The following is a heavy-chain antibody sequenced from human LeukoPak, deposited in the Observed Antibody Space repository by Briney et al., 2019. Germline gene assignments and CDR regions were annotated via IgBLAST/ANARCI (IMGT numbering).Heavy chain of an antibody. CDR2: IATDGRDK. CDR3: AKGSAAGRPYYFDY. V-gene: IGHV3-30*18. D-gene: IGHD6-25*01. J-gene: IGHJ4*02. Sequence: GGSLRLSCAASGFTFNNYGMHWVRQAPGKGLEWVAVIATDGRDKKYADSVKGRFTISRDSSKTILYLQMNSLRAEDAAVYFCAKGSAAGRPYYFDYWGQGTLVTVSS. CDR1: GFTFNNYG.